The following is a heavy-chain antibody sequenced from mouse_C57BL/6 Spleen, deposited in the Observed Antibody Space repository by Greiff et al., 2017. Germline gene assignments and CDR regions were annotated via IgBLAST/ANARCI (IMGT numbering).Heavy chain of an antibody. Sequence: QVQLQQSGAELVRPGASVKLSCKASGYTFTDYYINWVKQRPGQGLEWIARIYPGSGNTYYNEKFKGKATLTAEKSSSTAYMQLSSLTSEDSAVYFCEGGNYNYAMDYWGQGTSVTVSS. V-gene: IGHV1-76*01. CDR1: GYTFTDYY. D-gene: IGHD2-1*01. J-gene: IGHJ4*01. CDR3: EGGNYNYAMDY. CDR2: IYPGSGNT.